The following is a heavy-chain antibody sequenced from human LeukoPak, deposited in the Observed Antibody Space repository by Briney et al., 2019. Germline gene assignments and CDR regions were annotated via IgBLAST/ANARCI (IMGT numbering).Heavy chain of an antibody. CDR1: GFSLRSYL. D-gene: IGHD2-2*01. V-gene: IGHV3-74*01. CDR2: ISTDGGFT. CDR3: AGDEQAPAAIGY. Sequence: PGGSLRLSCLVSGFSLRSYLIQWVRQVPGKGPVWVSRISTDGGFTAYADSVRGRFTISRDNAKNTLVLQMHGLRVDDTAVYYCAGDEQAPAAIGYWGQGTLVTVSS. J-gene: IGHJ4*02.